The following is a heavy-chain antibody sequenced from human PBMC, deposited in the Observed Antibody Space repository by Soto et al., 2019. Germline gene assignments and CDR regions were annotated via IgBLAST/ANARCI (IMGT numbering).Heavy chain of an antibody. CDR2: VNPSGGST. J-gene: IGHJ1*01. Sequence: ASVKVSCKASGYLFTAYSMHWVRLAPGQGLEWMGVVNPSGGSTKYAQNFQGRVTMTRDTSTTTIYMELSSLRSDDTAIYYCAREENCGGGTCYYEYCHRWGQGTLVTVSS. CDR1: GYLFTAYS. V-gene: IGHV1-46*01. CDR3: AREENCGGGTCYYEYCHR. D-gene: IGHD2-15*01.